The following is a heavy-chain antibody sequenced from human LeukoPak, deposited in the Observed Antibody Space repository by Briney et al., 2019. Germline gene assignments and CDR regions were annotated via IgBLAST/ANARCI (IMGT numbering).Heavy chain of an antibody. CDR2: IYYSGST. V-gene: IGHV4-39*01. D-gene: IGHD2-2*02. CDR3: ARPIPGYYYYYMDV. J-gene: IGHJ6*03. Sequence: SETLSLTCTVSGGSISSSSYYWGWIRQPPGKGLEWIGSIYYSGSTYSNPSLKSRVTISVDTSKNQFSLKLSSVTAADTAVYYCARPIPGYYYYYMDVWGKGTTVTVSS. CDR1: GGSISSSSYY.